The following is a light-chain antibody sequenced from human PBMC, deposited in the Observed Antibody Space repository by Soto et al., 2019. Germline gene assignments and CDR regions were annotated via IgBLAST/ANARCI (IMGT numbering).Light chain of an antibody. Sequence: DNVMTQSPLSLPVTPGEPASISCRSSQSLLHSNGYNYLDWYLQKPGQSPQLLIYLGSNRASGVPDRFSGSGSGTDFTLKISRVEAEDVGVYYCMQALQTPATFGQGTKVEIK. J-gene: IGKJ1*01. CDR2: LGS. V-gene: IGKV2-28*01. CDR3: MQALQTPAT. CDR1: QSLLHSNGYNY.